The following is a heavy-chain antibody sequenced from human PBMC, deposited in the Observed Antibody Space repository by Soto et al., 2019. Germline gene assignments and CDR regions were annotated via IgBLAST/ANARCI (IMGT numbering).Heavy chain of an antibody. V-gene: IGHV3-9*01. CDR2: ISWNSGSI. D-gene: IGHD6-6*01. CDR3: AKDIGAPGSSYFDY. J-gene: IGHJ4*02. CDR1: GFTFDDYA. Sequence: GGSLRLSCAASGFTFDDYAMHWVRQAPGKGLEWVSGISWNSGSIGYADSVKGRFTISRDNAKNSLYLQMNSLRAEDTALYYCAKDIGAPGSSYFDYWGQGTLVTVSS.